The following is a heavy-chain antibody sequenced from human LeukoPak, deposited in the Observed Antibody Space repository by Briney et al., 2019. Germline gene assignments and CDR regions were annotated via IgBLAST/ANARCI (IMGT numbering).Heavy chain of an antibody. D-gene: IGHD2-15*01. CDR1: GYTFTGYY. CDR3: AREVAAISDAFDI. J-gene: IGHJ3*02. CDR2: INPNSGGT. Sequence: GASVKVSCEASGYTFTGYYMHWVRQAPGQGLEWMGWINPNSGGTNYAQKFQGRVTMTRDTSISTAYMELSRLRSDDTAVYYCAREVAAISDAFDIWGQGTMVTVSS. V-gene: IGHV1-2*02.